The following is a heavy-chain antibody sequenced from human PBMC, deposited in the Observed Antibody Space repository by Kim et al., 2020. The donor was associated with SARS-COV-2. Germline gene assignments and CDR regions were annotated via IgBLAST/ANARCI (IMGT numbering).Heavy chain of an antibody. CDR1: GFTFDDYA. CDR2: ISWNSGSI. CDR3: AKDKGGSGWYSFDY. Sequence: GGSLRLSCAASGFTFDDYAMHWVRQAPGKGLEWVSGISWNSGSIGYADSVKGRFTISRDNAKNSLYLQMNSLRAEDTALYYCAKDKGGSGWYSFDYWGQG. J-gene: IGHJ4*02. D-gene: IGHD6-19*01. V-gene: IGHV3-9*01.